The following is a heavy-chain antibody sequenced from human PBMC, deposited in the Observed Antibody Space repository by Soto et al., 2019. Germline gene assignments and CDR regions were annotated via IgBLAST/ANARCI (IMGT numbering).Heavy chain of an antibody. Sequence: SETLSLTCTVSGGSISSYYWSWIRQPPGKGLEWIGYIYYSGSTNYNPSLKSRVTITRDTSASTAYMELSSLRSEDTAVYYCARVPHYYDSSGYYYDYWGQGTLVTVSS. D-gene: IGHD3-22*01. CDR1: GGSISSYY. CDR3: ARVPHYYDSSGYYYDY. V-gene: IGHV4-59*01. CDR2: IYYSGST. J-gene: IGHJ4*02.